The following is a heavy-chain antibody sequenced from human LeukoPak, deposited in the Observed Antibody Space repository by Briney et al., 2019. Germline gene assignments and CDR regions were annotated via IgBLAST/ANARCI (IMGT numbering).Heavy chain of an antibody. CDR3: AKEGDVDTGSLDY. D-gene: IGHD5-18*01. J-gene: IGHJ4*02. Sequence: PGGSLRLSWAASGFTFSSYSMNSVRQAPGKGLEWVSYISSSSSTIYYADSVKGRFTISRDNAKNSLYLQMNSLRAEDTAVYYCAKEGDVDTGSLDYWGQGTLVTVSS. V-gene: IGHV3-48*01. CDR1: GFTFSSYS. CDR2: ISSSSSTI.